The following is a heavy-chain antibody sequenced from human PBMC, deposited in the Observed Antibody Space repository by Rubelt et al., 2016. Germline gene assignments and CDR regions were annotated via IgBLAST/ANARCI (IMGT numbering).Heavy chain of an antibody. CDR3: AGELPAAGAGWLDP. V-gene: IGHV4-39*07. Sequence: QLQLQESGPGLVKPSETLSLTCTVSGGSISSSSYYWGWIRQPPGKGLEWIGSIYYSGSTNYTPSRKSRGTMSVDTSKNQFSLKLSSVTAADTAVYYCAGELPAAGAGWLDPWGQGTLVTVSS. CDR2: IYYSGST. CDR1: GGSISSSSYY. D-gene: IGHD2-2*01. J-gene: IGHJ5*02.